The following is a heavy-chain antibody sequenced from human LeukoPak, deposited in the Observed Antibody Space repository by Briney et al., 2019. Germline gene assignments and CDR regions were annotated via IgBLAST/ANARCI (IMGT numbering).Heavy chain of an antibody. Sequence: PSETLSLTCTVSGGSISSYYWSWIRQPPGKGLEWIGYIYYSGSTNYNPSLKSRVTISVDPSKNQFSLKLSSVTAADTAVYYCAREFRGSYALDYWGPGTLVTVSS. CDR3: AREFRGSYALDY. J-gene: IGHJ4*02. D-gene: IGHD1-26*01. V-gene: IGHV4-59*01. CDR2: IYYSGST. CDR1: GGSISSYY.